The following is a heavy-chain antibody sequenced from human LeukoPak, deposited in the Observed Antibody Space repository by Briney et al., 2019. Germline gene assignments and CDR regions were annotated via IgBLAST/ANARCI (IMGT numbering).Heavy chain of an antibody. V-gene: IGHV1-69*05. D-gene: IGHD3-22*01. J-gene: IGHJ4*02. CDR2: IIPIFGTA. CDR1: GGTFSSYA. CDR3: ARGAYDSSGYHNY. Sequence: ASVKVSCKASGGTFSSYAISWVRQAPGQGLEWMGRIIPIFGTANYAQKFQGRVTITTDESTSTAYMELSSLRSEDTAVYYCARGAYDSSGYHNYWGRGTLVTVS.